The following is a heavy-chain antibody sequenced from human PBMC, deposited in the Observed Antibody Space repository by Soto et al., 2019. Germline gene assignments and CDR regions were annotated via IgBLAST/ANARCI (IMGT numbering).Heavy chain of an antibody. J-gene: IGHJ6*02. CDR1: GFTFSSYE. Sequence: PGGSLRLSCAASGFTFSSYEMNWVRQAPGKGLEWVSYISSSGSTIYYADSVKGRFTISRDNAKNSLYLQMNSLRAEDTAVYYCVRDNDGMDVWGQGTTVTVSS. CDR2: ISSSGSTI. V-gene: IGHV3-48*03. CDR3: VRDNDGMDV. D-gene: IGHD2-8*01.